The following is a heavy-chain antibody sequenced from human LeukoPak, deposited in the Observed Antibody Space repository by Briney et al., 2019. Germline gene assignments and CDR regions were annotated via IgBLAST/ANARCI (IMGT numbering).Heavy chain of an antibody. J-gene: IGHJ4*02. D-gene: IGHD4-23*01. CDR1: GGSISRGDYC. Sequence: PSETLSLTCTVSGGSISRGDYCWSWIRQSLGKGLEWIGHICSSGNTYYNPSLRGRVTISVDRSKNQFSLKLSSVTAADTAVYYCARGRTTVVTPYYFDYWGQGTLVTVSS. CDR2: ICSSGNT. CDR3: ARGRTTVVTPYYFDY. V-gene: IGHV4-30-4*01.